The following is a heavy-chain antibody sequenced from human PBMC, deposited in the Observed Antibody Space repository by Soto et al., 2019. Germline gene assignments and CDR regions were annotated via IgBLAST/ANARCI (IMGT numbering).Heavy chain of an antibody. CDR2: MYYSGST. D-gene: IGHD2-15*01. Sequence: QLQLQESGPGLVKPSETLSLTCIVSGGSISSSSYYWGWIRQPPGKGLEWIGSMYYSGSTYYNPSLKSRVTISVDTSKNQFSLKLSSVTAADTAVYYCARHPRGSSDNWFDPWGQGTLVTVSS. CDR3: ARHPRGSSDNWFDP. CDR1: GGSISSSSYY. V-gene: IGHV4-39*01. J-gene: IGHJ5*02.